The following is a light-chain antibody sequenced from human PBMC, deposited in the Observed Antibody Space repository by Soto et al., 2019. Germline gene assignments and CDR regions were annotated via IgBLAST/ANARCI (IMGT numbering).Light chain of an antibody. V-gene: IGLV2-14*01. CDR2: EVS. CDR1: SSDVGSYNY. J-gene: IGLJ1*01. CDR3: SSYTRSSTP. Sequence: QSALTQPASVSGSPGQSITISCTGTSSDVGSYNYVSWYQQHPGKAPKLMIYEVSDRPSGISSRFSGSKSGNTASLTISGLQTEDEADYYCSSYTRSSTPFGTGTKVTVL.